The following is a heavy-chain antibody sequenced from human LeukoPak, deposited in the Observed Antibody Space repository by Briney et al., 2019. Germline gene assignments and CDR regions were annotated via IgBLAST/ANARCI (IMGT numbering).Heavy chain of an antibody. D-gene: IGHD6-13*01. CDR1: GGSISSSSYY. CDR3: ARGGIADY. Sequence: ETLSLTCTVSGGSISSSSYYWGWIRQPPGKGLEWIGSIYYSGSTHYNPSLKSRVTISVDTSKNQFSLKLSSVTAADTAVYYCARGGIADYWGQGTLVTVSS. V-gene: IGHV4-39*07. J-gene: IGHJ4*02. CDR2: IYYSGST.